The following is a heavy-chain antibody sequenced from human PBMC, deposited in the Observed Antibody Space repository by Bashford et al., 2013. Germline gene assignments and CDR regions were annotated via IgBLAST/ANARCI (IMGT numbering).Heavy chain of an antibody. D-gene: IGHD1-26*01. V-gene: IGHV3-23*01. Sequence: VRQAPGKGLEWVSGISGSGGSALYADSVKGRFTISRDNSKNTLYLQMNSLRAEDTAVYYCATGQRKYVGSTFDYWGQGTLVTVSS. CDR2: ISGSGGSA. J-gene: IGHJ4*02. CDR3: ATGQRKYVGSTFDY.